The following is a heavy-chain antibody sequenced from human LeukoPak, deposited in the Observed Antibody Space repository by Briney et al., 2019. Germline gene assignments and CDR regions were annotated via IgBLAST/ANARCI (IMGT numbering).Heavy chain of an antibody. CDR1: GFTFSSYA. CDR2: ISASGGT. V-gene: IGHV3-23*01. J-gene: IGHJ3*02. D-gene: IGHD3-22*01. CDR3: AKVREIAVVRTDAFGI. Sequence: PGGSLRLSCAASGFTFSSYAMTWVRQAPGKGLEWVSAISASGGTYYADFVQGRFTISRDNSKNTLYLQMNSLRAEDAAVYYCAKVREIAVVRTDAFGIWGQGTMVTVSS.